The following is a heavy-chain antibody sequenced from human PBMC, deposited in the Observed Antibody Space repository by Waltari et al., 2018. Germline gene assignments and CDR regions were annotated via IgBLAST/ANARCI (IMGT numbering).Heavy chain of an antibody. CDR3: ARDLPVLRFLESDY. D-gene: IGHD3-3*01. CDR2: ISSSSSTI. V-gene: IGHV3-48*01. Sequence: EVQLVESGGGLVQPGGSLSLSCAASGFPFSSFSMNWVPPAPGKGLEWVSYISSSSSTIYYADSVKGRFTISRDNAKNSLYLQMNSLRAEDTAVYYCARDLPVLRFLESDYWGQGTLVTVSS. J-gene: IGHJ4*02. CDR1: GFPFSSFS.